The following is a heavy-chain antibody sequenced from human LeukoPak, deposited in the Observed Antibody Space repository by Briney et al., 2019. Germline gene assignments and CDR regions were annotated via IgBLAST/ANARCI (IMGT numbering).Heavy chain of an antibody. V-gene: IGHV4-30-4*08. D-gene: IGHD3-9*01. Sequence: PQTLSLTCTVSGGSISSGDYYWSWIRQPPGKGLEWIGYIYYSGSTYYNPSLKSRVTISVDTSKNQFSLKLSSVTAADTAVYYCASSPAYYDILTGYLKPYYFDYWGQGTLVTVSS. J-gene: IGHJ4*02. CDR1: GGSISSGDYY. CDR3: ASSPAYYDILTGYLKPYYFDY. CDR2: IYYSGST.